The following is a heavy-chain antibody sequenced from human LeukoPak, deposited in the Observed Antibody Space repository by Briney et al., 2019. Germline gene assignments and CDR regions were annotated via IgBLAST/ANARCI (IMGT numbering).Heavy chain of an antibody. CDR2: IRFDGTNK. CDR3: AKGYCSGSCYNGLDY. CDR1: GFTFSTYG. V-gene: IGHV3-30*02. D-gene: IGHD2-15*01. Sequence: GGSLRLSCAAPGFTFSTYGMHWVRQAPGKGLEWVAFIRFDGTNKYYADSVKGRFAISRDSSKNTLYLQMNSLRAEDTAVYYCAKGYCSGSCYNGLDYWGQGTLVTVPS. J-gene: IGHJ4*02.